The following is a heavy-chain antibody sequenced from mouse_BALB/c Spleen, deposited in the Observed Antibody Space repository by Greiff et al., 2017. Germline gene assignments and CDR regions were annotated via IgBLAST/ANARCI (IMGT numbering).Heavy chain of an antibody. CDR1: GFTFSSYG. D-gene: IGHD4-1*01. CDR2: INSNGGST. CDR3: ARDLDWDPLDY. Sequence: EVQLVESGGGLVQPGGSLKLSCAASGFTFSSYGMSWVRQTPDKRLELVATINSNGGSTYYPDSVKGRFTISRDNAKNTLYLQMSSLKSEDTAMCYCARDLDWDPLDYWGQGTTLTVSS. V-gene: IGHV5-6-3*01. J-gene: IGHJ2*01.